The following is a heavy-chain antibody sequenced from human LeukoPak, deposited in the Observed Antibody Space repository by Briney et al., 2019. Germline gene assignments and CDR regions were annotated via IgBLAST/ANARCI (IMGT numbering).Heavy chain of an antibody. D-gene: IGHD1-26*01. CDR1: GFTFDDYT. Sequence: GGSLRLSCAASGFTFDDYTMHWVRQAPGKGLEWVSAISGSGGSTYYADSVKGRFTISRDNSKNTLYLQMNSLRAEDTAVYYCAKRATYFDYWGQGTLVTVSS. CDR3: AKRATYFDY. V-gene: IGHV3-23*01. J-gene: IGHJ4*02. CDR2: ISGSGGST.